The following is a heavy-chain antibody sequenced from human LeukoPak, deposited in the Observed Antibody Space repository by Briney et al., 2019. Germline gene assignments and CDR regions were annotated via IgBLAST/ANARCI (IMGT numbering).Heavy chain of an antibody. CDR3: ARDRRYCSGGSCQKFDY. V-gene: IGHV1-18*01. J-gene: IGHJ4*02. CDR1: GYTFTSYG. Sequence: ASVKVSCKASGYTFTSYGISWVRQAPGQGLEWMGWISAYNGNTNYAQKLQGRVTMTTDTSTSTAYMELRSLRSDDTAVYYCARDRRYCSGGSCQKFDYWAQGTLVTVSS. CDR2: ISAYNGNT. D-gene: IGHD2-15*01.